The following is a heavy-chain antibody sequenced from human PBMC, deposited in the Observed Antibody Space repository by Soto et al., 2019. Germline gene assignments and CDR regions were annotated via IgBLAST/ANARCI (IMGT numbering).Heavy chain of an antibody. CDR3: TRGVRYFDWFGPPPXLYYFDY. V-gene: IGHV3-49*03. CDR2: IRSKAYGGTT. J-gene: IGHJ4*02. Sequence: GGSLRLSCTASGFTFGEYAMSWFRQAPGKGLEWVGFIRSKAYGGTTEYAASVKGRFTISRDDSKSIAYLQMNSLKTEDTAVYYCTRGVRYFDWFGPPPXLYYFDYWGQGTLVTVSS. D-gene: IGHD3-9*01. CDR1: GFTFGEYA.